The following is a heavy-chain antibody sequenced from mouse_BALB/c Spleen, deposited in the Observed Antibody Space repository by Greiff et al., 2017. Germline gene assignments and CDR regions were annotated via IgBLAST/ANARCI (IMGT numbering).Heavy chain of an antibody. CDR2: IYPSDSYT. D-gene: IGHD3-2*02. CDR1: GYTFTSYW. Sequence: QVQLKQPGADLVRPGASVKLSCKASGYTFTSYWINWVKQRPGQGLEWIGNIYPSDSYTNYNQKFKDKATLTVDKSSSTAYMQLSSPTSEDSAVYYCTRSGRPYYFDYWGQGTTLTVSS. CDR3: TRSGRPYYFDY. V-gene: IGHV1-69*02. J-gene: IGHJ2*01.